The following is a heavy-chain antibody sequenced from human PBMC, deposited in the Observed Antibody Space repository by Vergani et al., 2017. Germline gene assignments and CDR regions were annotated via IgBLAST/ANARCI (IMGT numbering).Heavy chain of an antibody. V-gene: IGHV3-33*01. CDR3: ARDSPWYYDSSGYNWFDP. CDR1: GFTFSSYG. D-gene: IGHD3-22*01. CDR2: IWYDGSNK. Sequence: VQLVESGGGLVQPGGSLRLSCAASGFTFSSYGMHWVRQAPGKGLEWVAVIWYDGSNKYYADSVKGRFTISRDNSKNTLYLQMNSLRAEDTAVYYCARDSPWYYDSSGYNWFDPWGQGTLVTVSS. J-gene: IGHJ5*02.